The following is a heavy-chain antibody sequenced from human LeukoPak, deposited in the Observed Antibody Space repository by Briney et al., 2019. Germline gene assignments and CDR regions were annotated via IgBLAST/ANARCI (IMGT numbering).Heavy chain of an antibody. CDR1: GYTFTSYG. CDR3: ASDYYDSAREGDAFDI. J-gene: IGHJ3*02. D-gene: IGHD3-22*01. V-gene: IGHV1-18*01. Sequence: GASVKVSCKASGYTFTSYGISWVRQAPGQGLEWMGWISAYNGNTNYAQKLQGRVTMTTDTSTSTAYMELRSLRSDDTAVYYCASDYYDSAREGDAFDIWGQGTMVTVSS. CDR2: ISAYNGNT.